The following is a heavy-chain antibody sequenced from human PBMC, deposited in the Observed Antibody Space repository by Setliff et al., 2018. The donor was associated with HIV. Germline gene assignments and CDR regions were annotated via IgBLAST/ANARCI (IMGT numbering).Heavy chain of an antibody. CDR2: IKQDGTEK. CDR1: RFTFSDYW. V-gene: IGHV3-7*01. CDR3: ARALQLGPGWAFDV. J-gene: IGHJ3*01. D-gene: IGHD7-27*01. Sequence: PGGSLRLSCAASRFTFSDYWMTWVRQAPGKGLEWVANIKQDGTEKYYVDSVKGRFTISRDNAKNSLYLRVNGLRVDDTAVYYCARALQLGPGWAFDVWGQGTMVTVSS.